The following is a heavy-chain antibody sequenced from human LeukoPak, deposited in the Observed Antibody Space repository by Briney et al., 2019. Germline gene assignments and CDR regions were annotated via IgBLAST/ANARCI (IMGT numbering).Heavy chain of an antibody. CDR2: INHSGST. V-gene: IGHV4-34*01. CDR1: GGSFSGYY. J-gene: IGHJ5*02. D-gene: IGHD3-10*01. CDR3: ARVAGRITMVRGVNDWFDP. Sequence: SETLTLTCAVYGGSFSGYYWSWIRQPPGKGLEWIGEINHSGSTNFNPSLKSRVTISVDTSKNQFSLKLSSVTAADTAGYYCARVAGRITMVRGVNDWFDPWGQGTLVTVSS.